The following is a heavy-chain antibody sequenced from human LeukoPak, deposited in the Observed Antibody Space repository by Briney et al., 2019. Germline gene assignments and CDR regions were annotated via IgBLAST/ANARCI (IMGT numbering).Heavy chain of an antibody. CDR3: ARDGKGSTFDY. J-gene: IGHJ4*02. D-gene: IGHD4-23*01. CDR2: ISNSGNSI. V-gene: IGHV3-48*04. Sequence: HPGGSLRLSCAASGFTFSSYSMNWVRQAPGKELEWVSYISNSGNSIYYADSVKGRFTISRDNAKNSLYLQMNSLRAEDTAVYYCARDGKGSTFDYWGQGTLVTVSS. CDR1: GFTFSSYS.